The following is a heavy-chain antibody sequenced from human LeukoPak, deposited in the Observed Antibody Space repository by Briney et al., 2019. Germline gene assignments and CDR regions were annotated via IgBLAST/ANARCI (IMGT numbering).Heavy chain of an antibody. CDR3: AKGGSYRSQPYFDY. CDR1: GFTFSTYG. Sequence: GGSLRLSCGASGFTFSTYGMTWVRQAPGKGLEWVSGMSDSGTNTYYADSVKGRFTISRDNSKNTLYLQMNSLRAEDTAVYYCAKGGSYRSQPYFDYWGQGTPVTVSS. CDR2: MSDSGTNT. J-gene: IGHJ4*02. V-gene: IGHV3-23*01. D-gene: IGHD3-16*02.